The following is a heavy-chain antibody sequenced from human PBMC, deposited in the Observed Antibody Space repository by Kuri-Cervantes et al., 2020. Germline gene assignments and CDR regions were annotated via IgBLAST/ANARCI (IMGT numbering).Heavy chain of an antibody. V-gene: IGHV3-33*01. J-gene: IGHJ6*03. CDR1: GFTFSSYG. CDR3: ARVKSHGDYYYYYYMDV. CDR2: IWYDGSNK. D-gene: IGHD4-17*01. Sequence: GESLKISCAASGFTFSSYGMHWVRQAPGKGLEWVAVIWYDGSNKYYADSVKGRFTISRDNSKNTLDLQMNSLRAEDTAVYYCARVKSHGDYYYYYYMDVWGKGTTVTDSS.